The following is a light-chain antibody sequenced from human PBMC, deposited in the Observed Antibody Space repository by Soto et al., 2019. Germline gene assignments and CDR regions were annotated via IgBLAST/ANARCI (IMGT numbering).Light chain of an antibody. V-gene: IGKV3-11*01. CDR3: QQRSNWPIN. Sequence: EIVLTQSPATLSLSPGERATLSCRASQSVSSSLAWYQQKPGQAPRLLIYDASNRATGIPARFSGSGSGTDFTLTISSLEPEDFAVYYCQQRSNWPINFGQGTRLEIK. CDR2: DAS. J-gene: IGKJ5*01. CDR1: QSVSSS.